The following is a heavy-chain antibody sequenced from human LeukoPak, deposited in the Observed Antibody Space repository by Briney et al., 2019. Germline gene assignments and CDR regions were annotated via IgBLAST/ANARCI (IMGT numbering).Heavy chain of an antibody. J-gene: IGHJ4*02. D-gene: IGHD5-24*01. CDR1: GGSVSSYY. V-gene: IGHV4-59*06. CDR3: ARGGGDVYNVFDY. CDR2: IYYSGST. Sequence: PSETLSLTCSVSGGSVSSYYWSWIRQSPGKGLVWIGYIYYSGSTYYNPSLKSRVTISVDTSKNQFSLKLSSVSAADTAVYYCARGGGDVYNVFDYWGQGALVTVSS.